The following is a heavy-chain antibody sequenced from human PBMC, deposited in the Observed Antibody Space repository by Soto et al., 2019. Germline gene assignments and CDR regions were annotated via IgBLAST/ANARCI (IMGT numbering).Heavy chain of an antibody. V-gene: IGHV4-31*09. Sequence: SETLSLTCTVPGGSIISGGYYWIWIRQHPGKGLEWIGYIYYSGSTYYNPSLKSRVTISLDKSENQFSLKVTSLTAADTAVYYCASRDPGTSVDYWGQGTLVTVSS. CDR3: ASRDPGTSVDY. CDR2: IYYSGST. D-gene: IGHD1-7*01. J-gene: IGHJ4*02. CDR1: GGSIISGGYY.